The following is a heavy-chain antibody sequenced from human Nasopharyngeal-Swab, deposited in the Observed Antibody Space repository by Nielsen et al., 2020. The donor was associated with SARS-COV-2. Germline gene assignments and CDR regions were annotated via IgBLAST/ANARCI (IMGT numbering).Heavy chain of an antibody. Sequence: SETLSLTCAVYGGSFSGYYWSWIRQPPGKGLEWIGEVNHSGSTHYNPSLKSRVTISVDTSNNQFSLKLRYVTAADTALYYCARAGDLTAYYSYYIDVWGNGTTVTVSS. CDR1: GGSFSGYY. V-gene: IGHV4-34*01. D-gene: IGHD2-21*02. J-gene: IGHJ6*03. CDR2: VNHSGST. CDR3: ARAGDLTAYYSYYIDV.